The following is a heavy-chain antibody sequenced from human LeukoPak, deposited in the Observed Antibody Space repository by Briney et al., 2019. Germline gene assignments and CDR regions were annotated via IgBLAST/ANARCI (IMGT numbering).Heavy chain of an antibody. V-gene: IGHV3-23*01. D-gene: IGHD6-19*01. CDR3: AKGSGSGQYGWFAP. CDR2: IDASGGAT. J-gene: IGHJ5*02. CDR1: GFTFSHYA. Sequence: PGGSLRLSCAASGFTFSHYAMYWVRQAPGKGLEWVSSIDASGGATYYADSVKGRFTISRDNSKDTFYLQMNNLRAEDTALYFCAKGSGSGQYGWFAPWGQGTLGTVPS.